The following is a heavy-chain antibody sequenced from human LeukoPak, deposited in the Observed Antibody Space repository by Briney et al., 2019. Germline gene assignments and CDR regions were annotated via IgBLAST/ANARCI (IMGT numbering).Heavy chain of an antibody. D-gene: IGHD3-16*01. V-gene: IGHV3-23*01. CDR1: GFTFSNYP. CDR3: VTKLYVGHTHAFDI. CDR2: ISGSGATI. J-gene: IGHJ3*02. Sequence: GGSLRLSCTASGFTFSNYPINFVRQAPGKGLDWVSAISGSGATIYYADAVRGRFTISRDNSKNTAYLQMNSLRAEDTALYYCVTKLYVGHTHAFDIWARGQWSPSLQ.